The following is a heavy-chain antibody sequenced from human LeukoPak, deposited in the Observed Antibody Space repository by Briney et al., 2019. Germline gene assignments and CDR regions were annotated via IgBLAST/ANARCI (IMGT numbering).Heavy chain of an antibody. CDR3: ARGTSSSGRGYFDY. J-gene: IGHJ4*02. Sequence: SETLSLTRAVYGGSFSGYYWSWIRQPPGKGLEWIGEINHSGSTNYNPSLKSRVTISVDTSKNQFSLMLSSATAADTALYYCARGTSSSGRGYFDYWGQETLVTVSS. V-gene: IGHV4-34*01. D-gene: IGHD6-19*01. CDR1: GGSFSGYY. CDR2: INHSGST.